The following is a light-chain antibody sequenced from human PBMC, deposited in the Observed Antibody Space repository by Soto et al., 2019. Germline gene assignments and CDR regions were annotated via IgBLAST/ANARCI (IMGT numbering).Light chain of an antibody. Sequence: EIVLTQSPATLSLSPGERATLSCRASQSVSSYLAWYQQKPGQAPRLLIYDASNRATGIPARFSGSGSGTDFTLTISSLEPEDFAVYYCQQRSIWPPYTFGQWTKLEIK. CDR2: DAS. J-gene: IGKJ2*01. CDR1: QSVSSY. CDR3: QQRSIWPPYT. V-gene: IGKV3-11*01.